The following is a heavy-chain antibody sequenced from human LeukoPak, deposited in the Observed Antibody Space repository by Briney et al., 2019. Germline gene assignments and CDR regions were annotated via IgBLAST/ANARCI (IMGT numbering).Heavy chain of an antibody. V-gene: IGHV3-23*01. D-gene: IGHD2-21*02. CDR3: AKGSRGSCRGAYCYSFDN. CDR2: ISGSDPGT. CDR1: GFTFSSYG. J-gene: IGHJ4*02. Sequence: GGSLRLSCAASGFTFSSYGMHWVRQIPGKGLEWVSAISGSDPGTYYADSVKGRFTISRVNSRNTLYLQMNRLRVEDTAVYYCAKGSRGSCRGAYCYSFDNWGQGAVVTVSS.